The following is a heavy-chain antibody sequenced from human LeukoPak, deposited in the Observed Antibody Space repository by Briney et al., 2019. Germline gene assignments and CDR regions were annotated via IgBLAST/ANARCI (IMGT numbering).Heavy chain of an antibody. Sequence: GASVKVSCKASGYTFTSYDINWVRQATGQGLEWMGWMNPNSGNTGYAQKFQGRVTMTRNTSISTAYMELSSLRSEDTAVYYCARGYYDSSGYYFYYFDYWGQGTLVTVSS. CDR3: ARGYYDSSGYYFYYFDY. D-gene: IGHD3-22*01. CDR2: MNPNSGNT. V-gene: IGHV1-8*01. CDR1: GYTFTSYD. J-gene: IGHJ4*02.